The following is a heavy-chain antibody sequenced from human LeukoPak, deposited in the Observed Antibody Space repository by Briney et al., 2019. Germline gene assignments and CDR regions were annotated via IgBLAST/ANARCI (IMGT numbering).Heavy chain of an antibody. J-gene: IGHJ4*02. V-gene: IGHV1-2*02. CDR2: ISPNNGDT. CDR1: GYTFTDSY. CDR3: VRSPMGASAY. Sequence: GASVTVSCKPSGYTFTDSYIHWVRQAPGVGLQWMGWISPNNGDTKYAEDFQDRVTMTRDTSISTAYMELTGLTPDDTAVYYCVRSPMGASAYWGRGTLVTVYS. D-gene: IGHD3-10*01.